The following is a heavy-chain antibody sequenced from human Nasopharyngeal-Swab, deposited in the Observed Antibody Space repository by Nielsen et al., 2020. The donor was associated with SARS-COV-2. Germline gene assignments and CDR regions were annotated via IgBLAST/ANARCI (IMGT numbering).Heavy chain of an antibody. V-gene: IGHV3-33*01. CDR3: ARESVVTGMDDATDI. J-gene: IGHJ3*02. Sequence: GESLKISCAASGFTVSSYGMHWVRQAPGKGLEWVAVIWYDGSNKYYADSVKGRFTISRDNSKNTLYLQMNSLRAEDTAVYYCARESVVTGMDDATDIWGQGTMVTVSS. CDR2: IWYDGSNK. CDR1: GFTVSSYG. D-gene: IGHD2-21*02.